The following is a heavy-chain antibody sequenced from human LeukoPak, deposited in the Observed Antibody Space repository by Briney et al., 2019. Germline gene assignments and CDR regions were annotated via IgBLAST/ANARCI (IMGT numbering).Heavy chain of an antibody. J-gene: IGHJ5*02. CDR2: IYYSGST. CDR3: ARQLSGTYNWFDP. CDR1: GGSISTSIYR. D-gene: IGHD1-26*01. Sequence: SATLSLTCTVSGGSISTSIYRWGWIRQPPGKGLEWIGSIYYSGSTYYNPSLKSRVTMSVDTSKNQFSLRLSSMTAADTAVYYCARQLSGTYNWFDPWGQGTLVTVSS. V-gene: IGHV4-39*01.